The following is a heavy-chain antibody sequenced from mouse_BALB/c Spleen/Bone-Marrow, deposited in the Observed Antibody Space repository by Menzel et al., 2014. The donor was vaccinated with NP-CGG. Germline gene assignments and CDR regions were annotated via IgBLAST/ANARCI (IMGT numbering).Heavy chain of an antibody. CDR3: ARLGYYGAMAY. J-gene: IGHJ4*01. D-gene: IGHD1-1*01. CDR2: IKPDSRTI. Sequence: EVQRVESGGGLVQPGGSLKLSCAASRFDFXRYWMTWVRQAPGKGLEWIGEIKPDSRTINYSPSLKEKFIISRDNAKSTLYLQMSKVRSEDTALYYCARLGYYGAMAYWGQGTSVTVSS. V-gene: IGHV4-1*02. CDR1: RFDFXRYW.